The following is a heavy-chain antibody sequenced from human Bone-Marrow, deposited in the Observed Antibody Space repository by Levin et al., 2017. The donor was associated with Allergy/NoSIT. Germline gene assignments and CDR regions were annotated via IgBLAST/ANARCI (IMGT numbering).Heavy chain of an antibody. CDR3: ARDRLQWLGKYDAFDI. D-gene: IGHD6-19*01. Sequence: GESLKISCAASGFTFSSYSMNWVRQAPGKGLEWVSYISSSSSTIYYADSVKGRFTISRDNAKNSLYLQMNSLRDEDTAVYYCARDRLQWLGKYDAFDIWGQGTMVTVSS. CDR2: ISSSSSTI. V-gene: IGHV3-48*02. CDR1: GFTFSSYS. J-gene: IGHJ3*02.